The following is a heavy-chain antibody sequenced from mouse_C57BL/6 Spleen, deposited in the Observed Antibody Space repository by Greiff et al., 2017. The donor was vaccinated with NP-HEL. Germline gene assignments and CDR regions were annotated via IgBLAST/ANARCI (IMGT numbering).Heavy chain of an antibody. J-gene: IGHJ1*03. Sequence: EVQLVESGGGLVKPGGSLKLSCAASGFTFSDYGMHWVRQAPEKGLEWVAYISSGSSTIYYADTVKGRFTISRDNAKNTLFLQMTSLRSEDTAMYYCARDGNYRYWYFDVWGTGTTVTVSS. CDR2: ISSGSSTI. D-gene: IGHD2-1*01. V-gene: IGHV5-17*01. CDR3: ARDGNYRYWYFDV. CDR1: GFTFSDYG.